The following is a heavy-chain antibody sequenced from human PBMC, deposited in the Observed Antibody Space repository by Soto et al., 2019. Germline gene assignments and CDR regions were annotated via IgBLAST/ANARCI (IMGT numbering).Heavy chain of an antibody. J-gene: IGHJ5*02. Sequence: GGSLRLSCAASGFTFSGYAMHWVRQAPGKGLEWVAVISYDGSNKYYADSVKGRFTISRDNSKNTLYLQMNSLRAEDTAVYYCAANRYEFDPWGQGTLVTVSS. CDR2: ISYDGSNK. V-gene: IGHV3-30-3*01. CDR3: AANRYEFDP. CDR1: GFTFSGYA. D-gene: IGHD3-9*01.